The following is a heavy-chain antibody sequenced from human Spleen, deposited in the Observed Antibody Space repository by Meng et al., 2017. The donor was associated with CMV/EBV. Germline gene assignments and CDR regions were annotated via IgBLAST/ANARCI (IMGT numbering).Heavy chain of an antibody. V-gene: IGHV4-34*01. CDR3: ARATPRAEDWFDP. Sequence: SGVYGDTFSDSYLRRARRPAGEGLGWIVSIYYSGNNDYNPSLKSRITISVDTSKNQFSLRLSSVTAADTAVYYCARATPRAEDWFDPWGQGTLVTVSS. CDR2: IYYSGNN. J-gene: IGHJ5*02. CDR1: GDTFSDSY.